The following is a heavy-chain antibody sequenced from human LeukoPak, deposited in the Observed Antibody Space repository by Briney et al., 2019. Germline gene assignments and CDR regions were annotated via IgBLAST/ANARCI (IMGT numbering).Heavy chain of an antibody. CDR2: IYYSGST. Sequence: SETLSLTCTVSGGSISSSSYYWGWIRQPPGKGLEWIGSIYYSGSTYYNPSLKSRVTISVDTSMNQFSLKLSSVTAADTAVYYCARHLGNDYSINWFDPWGQGTLVTVSS. CDR1: GGSISSSSYY. J-gene: IGHJ5*02. V-gene: IGHV4-39*01. D-gene: IGHD4-11*01. CDR3: ARHLGNDYSINWFDP.